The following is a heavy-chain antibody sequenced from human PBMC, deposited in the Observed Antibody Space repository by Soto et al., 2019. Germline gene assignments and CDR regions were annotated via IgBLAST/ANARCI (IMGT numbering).Heavy chain of an antibody. CDR1: GGTFSSYA. J-gene: IGHJ6*02. V-gene: IGHV1-69*13. Sequence: GASVKVSCKASGGTFSSYAISWVRQAPGQGLEWMGGVIPIFGTANYAQKFQGRVTITADESISTAYMELSRLRSDDTAVYYCARVSNRLYYYYYGMDVWGQGTTVTVSS. CDR3: ARVSNRLYYYYYGMDV. CDR2: VIPIFGTA.